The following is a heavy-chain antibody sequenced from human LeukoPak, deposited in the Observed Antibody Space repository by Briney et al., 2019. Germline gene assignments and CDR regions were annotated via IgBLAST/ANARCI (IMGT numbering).Heavy chain of an antibody. CDR3: ARTAMVRGVKGAFDI. V-gene: IGHV3-23*01. D-gene: IGHD3-10*01. J-gene: IGHJ3*02. CDR1: GFTFSSYA. Sequence: PGGSLRLSCAASGFTFSSYAMSWVRQAPGKGLEWFSAISGSGGSTYYADSVKGRFTISRDNSKNTLYLQMNSLRAEDTAVYYCARTAMVRGVKGAFDIWGQGTMVTVSS. CDR2: ISGSGGST.